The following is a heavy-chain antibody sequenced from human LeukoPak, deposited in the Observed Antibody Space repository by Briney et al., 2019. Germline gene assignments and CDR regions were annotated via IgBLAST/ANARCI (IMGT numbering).Heavy chain of an antibody. CDR3: TSQFDSRAVTIFGVVIVNEDY. CDR2: INNNGGTT. D-gene: IGHD3-3*01. Sequence: GGSLRLSCAASGFTFSDYAMHWVRQAPGKGLEYVAAINNNGGTTYYANSVKGRFTISRDDSKNTLYLQMNSLKTEDTAVYYCTSQFDSRAVTIFGVVIVNEDYWGQGTLVTVSS. J-gene: IGHJ4*02. V-gene: IGHV3-64*01. CDR1: GFTFSDYA.